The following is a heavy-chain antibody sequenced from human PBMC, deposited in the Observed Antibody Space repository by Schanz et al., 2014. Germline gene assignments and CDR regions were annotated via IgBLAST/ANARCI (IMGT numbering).Heavy chain of an antibody. D-gene: IGHD2-8*01. V-gene: IGHV3-7*01. CDR2: IKQEGDEK. J-gene: IGHJ6*03. Sequence: VQLVESGGGLVKPGGSLRLSCSASGFTFSTYAMSWARQTPGKGLEWVASIKQEGDEKNYVDSVKGRFTISRDNAKNSLFLQMNSLRADDTAVYYCVRDRGFCANDICWLRYYMDVWGKGTPVTVSS. CDR3: VRDRGFCANDICWLRYYMDV. CDR1: GFTFSTYA.